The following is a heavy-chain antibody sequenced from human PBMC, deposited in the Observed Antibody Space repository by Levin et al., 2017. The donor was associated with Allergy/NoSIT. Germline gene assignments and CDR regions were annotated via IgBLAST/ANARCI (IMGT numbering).Heavy chain of an antibody. Sequence: PGESLKISCTSSEFTLTNAWMTWVRQAPGKGLEWLGRLKSKTAGGTTDYAAPVKGRFTISRDHSKNTVYLQMNSLKSEDTAVYYCATGPASTSYFDYWGQGTLVTVSS. CDR1: EFTLTNAW. CDR3: ATGPASTSYFDY. D-gene: IGHD2/OR15-2a*01. V-gene: IGHV3-15*01. CDR2: LKSKTAGGTT. J-gene: IGHJ4*02.